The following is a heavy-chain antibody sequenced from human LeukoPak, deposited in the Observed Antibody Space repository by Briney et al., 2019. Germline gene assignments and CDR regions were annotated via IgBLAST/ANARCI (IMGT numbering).Heavy chain of an antibody. CDR1: GFTFSSYA. CDR2: ISYDGSNK. Sequence: PGGSLRLSCAASGFTFSSYAMHWVRQAPGKGLEWVAVISYDGSNKYYADSVKGRFTISRDNYKNTLYPQMNSLRAEHTAVYYCAGDLGYDFWGGCADYWGQGTLGTVSS. J-gene: IGHJ4*02. D-gene: IGHD3-3*01. CDR3: AGDLGYDFWGGCADY. V-gene: IGHV3-30-3*01.